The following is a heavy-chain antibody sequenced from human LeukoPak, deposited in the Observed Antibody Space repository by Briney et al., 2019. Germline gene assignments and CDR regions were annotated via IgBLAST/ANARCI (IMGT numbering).Heavy chain of an antibody. V-gene: IGHV3-30*04. D-gene: IGHD4-23*01. Sequence: PGRSLRLFCVASGSTFSSFSMHWVRQAPGNGLEWVAVISHDGSHKSYADSVRGRFTISRDNSKNTLSLQMNTLRPEDTALFYCARDPNRLADYGGDYFDHWGQGTLVTVSS. CDR2: ISHDGSHK. CDR1: GSTFSSFS. CDR3: ARDPNRLADYGGDYFDH. J-gene: IGHJ4*02.